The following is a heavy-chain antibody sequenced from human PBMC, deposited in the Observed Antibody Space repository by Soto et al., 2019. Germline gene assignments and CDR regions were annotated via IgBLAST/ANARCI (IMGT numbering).Heavy chain of an antibody. D-gene: IGHD3-22*01. CDR1: GGPISPYF. CDR2: CYYTGSL. V-gene: IGHV4-4*07. J-gene: IGHJ6*02. CDR3: AREGGYFDSSGSGVYHYIGVDV. Sequence: WETLSLTSTVSGGPISPYFWSWIRQPAGKGLEWIRRCYYTGSLNYNPPLQSRVSKSLDTARKEISLDVKSVTAEDTAVYYCAREGGYFDSSGSGVYHYIGVDVWGRGTTVTVSS.